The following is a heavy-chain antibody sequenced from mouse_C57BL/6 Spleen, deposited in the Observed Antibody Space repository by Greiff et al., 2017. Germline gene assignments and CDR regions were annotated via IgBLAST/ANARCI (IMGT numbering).Heavy chain of an antibody. D-gene: IGHD2-3*01. CDR3: GRGGSYDGYLYWYFGV. J-gene: IGHJ1*03. Sequence: QVQLQQSGPELVKPGASVKISCKASGYAFSSSWMNWVKQRPGQGLEWIGRIYPGDGDTNYNGKFKGKATLTADKSSSTAYMQLSSLTSEDSAVYFCGRGGSYDGYLYWYFGVWGTGTTVTVSS. CDR2: IYPGDGDT. CDR1: GYAFSSSW. V-gene: IGHV1-82*01.